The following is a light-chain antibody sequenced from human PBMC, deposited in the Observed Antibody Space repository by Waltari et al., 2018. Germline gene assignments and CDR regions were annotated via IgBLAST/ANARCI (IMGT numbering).Light chain of an antibody. CDR3: QSYDSSLSALV. J-gene: IGLJ3*02. CDR2: GNS. V-gene: IGLV1-40*01. CDR1: SHNIGAGYD. Sequence: QSVMTQPPSVSGAPGQRVTISCTGSSHNIGAGYDVHWYQQLPGTAPKLLIYGNSTRPSGVPDRFSCSKSATSASLAITGLQADDEADYYCQSYDSSLSALVFGGGTKLTVL.